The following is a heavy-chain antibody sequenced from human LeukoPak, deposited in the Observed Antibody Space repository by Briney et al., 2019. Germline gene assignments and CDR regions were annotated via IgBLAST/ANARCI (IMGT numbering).Heavy chain of an antibody. CDR2: INHSGST. J-gene: IGHJ4*02. D-gene: IGHD3-22*01. CDR1: GGSFSGYY. Sequence: SETLSLTCAVYGGSFSGYYWSWIRQPPGKGLEWIGEINHSGSTNYNPSLKSRVTISVDTSKNQFSLKLSSVTAADTAVYYCARVGPTYYYDSSGYYYGYWGQGTLVTVSS. V-gene: IGHV4-34*01. CDR3: ARVGPTYYYDSSGYYYGY.